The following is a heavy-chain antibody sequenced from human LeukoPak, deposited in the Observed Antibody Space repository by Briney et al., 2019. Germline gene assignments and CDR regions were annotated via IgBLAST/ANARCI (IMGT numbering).Heavy chain of an antibody. D-gene: IGHD2-8*01. V-gene: IGHV3-30*18. CDR2: LTYDGRTG. CDR1: GFTLSRCG. Sequence: GRSLRLSCVASGFTLSRCGMHWVRQAPGKGLEWMGVLTYDGRTGYYGDSVKGRFTISRDTSKNMVFLEMSSLRSDDSAFYYCVKEQDNGVYRVADYWGQGTLVTVSS. J-gene: IGHJ4*02. CDR3: VKEQDNGVYRVADY.